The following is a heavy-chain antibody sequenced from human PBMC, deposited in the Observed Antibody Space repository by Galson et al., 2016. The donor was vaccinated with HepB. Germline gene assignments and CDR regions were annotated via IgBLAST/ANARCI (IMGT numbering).Heavy chain of an antibody. D-gene: IGHD1-26*01. J-gene: IGHJ4*02. CDR3: ARGPSFYGERRGYYFDY. CDR1: GGTFSSYA. Sequence: SVKVSCTASGGTFSSYAISWVRQAPGQGLEWLGGIIPIFGTTNYAQKFQGRVTITADKSKSTAYMQLSSLGSEDTAVYYCARGPSFYGERRGYYFDYWGQGTLVTVSS. CDR2: IIPIFGTT. V-gene: IGHV1-69*06.